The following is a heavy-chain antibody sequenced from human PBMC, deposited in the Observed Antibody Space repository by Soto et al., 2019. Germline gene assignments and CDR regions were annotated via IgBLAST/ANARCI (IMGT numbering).Heavy chain of an antibody. J-gene: IGHJ4*02. CDR1: GGSISSYY. CDR2: IYYSGST. Sequence: PSETLSLTCTVSGGSISSYYWSWIRQPPGKGLEWIGYIYYSGSTNYNPSLKSRVTISVDTSKNQFSLKLSSVTAADTAVYYCARAGAATLSDFWGQGTLVTVSS. CDR3: ARAGAATLSDF. V-gene: IGHV4-59*01. D-gene: IGHD2-15*01.